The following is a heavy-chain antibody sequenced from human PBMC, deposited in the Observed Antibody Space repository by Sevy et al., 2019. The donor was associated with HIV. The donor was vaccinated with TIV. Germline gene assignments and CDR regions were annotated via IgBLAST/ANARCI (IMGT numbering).Heavy chain of an antibody. Sequence: GGSLRLSCAASGFTFSNYWMHWVRQAPGKGLVWVSRINPGGTSTDYADSVKGRFTISRDNAKNSLYLQMNSLRAEDTAVSYCSRALTVEGRGVGYWGQGTLVTSSS. CDR3: SRALTVEGRGVGY. V-gene: IGHV3-74*01. CDR2: INPGGTST. CDR1: GFTFSNYW. D-gene: IGHD4-4*01. J-gene: IGHJ4*02.